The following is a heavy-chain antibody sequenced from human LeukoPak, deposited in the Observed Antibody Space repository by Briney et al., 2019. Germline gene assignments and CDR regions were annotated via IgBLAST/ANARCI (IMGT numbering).Heavy chain of an antibody. J-gene: IGHJ5*02. CDR3: ARDKRDYYDSRGFSNSFDP. D-gene: IGHD3-22*01. Sequence: SVKVSCKASRGTFSSYAVHWVRQAPGQGLEWMGRIIHFFGTPNYAQHFQGRLTITADESTTTAYMELSGLRSEDTAVYYCARDKRDYYDSRGFSNSFDPWGQGTLVTVSS. CDR1: RGTFSSYA. CDR2: IIHFFGTP. V-gene: IGHV1-69*13.